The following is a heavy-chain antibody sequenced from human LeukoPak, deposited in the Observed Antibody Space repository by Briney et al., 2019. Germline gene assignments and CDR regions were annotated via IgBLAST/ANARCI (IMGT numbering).Heavy chain of an antibody. CDR3: ARPLIAVAATVYYFDY. D-gene: IGHD6-19*01. Sequence: GESLMVSCKGSGYRCNSSGIGWVRQMPGKVLEWMGIIYPGDSDTRYSPSLQGQVTISADKSISTAYLQWSSLKASDTAMYYCARPLIAVAATVYYFDYWGQGFLVTVSS. CDR2: IYPGDSDT. J-gene: IGHJ4*02. CDR1: GYRCNSSG. V-gene: IGHV5-51*01.